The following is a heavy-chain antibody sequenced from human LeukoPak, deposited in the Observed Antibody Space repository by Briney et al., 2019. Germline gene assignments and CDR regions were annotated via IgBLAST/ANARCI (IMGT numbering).Heavy chain of an antibody. CDR1: GGSFSGYY. CDR2: INHSGST. V-gene: IGHV4-34*01. J-gene: IGHJ6*04. CDR3: ARGRQQLVQLRSYYGMDV. D-gene: IGHD6-13*01. Sequence: SETLSLTCAVYGGSFSGYYWSWIRQPPGKGLEWIGEINHSGSTNYDPSLKSRVTTSVDTSKNQFSLKLSSVTAADTAVYYCARGRQQLVQLRSYYGMDVWGKGTTVTVSS.